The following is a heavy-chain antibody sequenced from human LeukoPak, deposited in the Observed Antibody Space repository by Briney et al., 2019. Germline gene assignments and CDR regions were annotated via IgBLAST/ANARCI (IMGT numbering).Heavy chain of an antibody. CDR1: GFTFSSYS. J-gene: IGHJ2*01. CDR3: ARDSVITIFGSGWYFDL. D-gene: IGHD3-3*01. Sequence: GGSLRLSCAASGFTFSSYSMNWVRQAPGKGLEWASYISSSSSTIYYADSMKGRFTISRDNAKNSLYLQMNSLRAEDTAVYYCARDSVITIFGSGWYFDLWGRGTLVTVSS. CDR2: ISSSSSTI. V-gene: IGHV3-48*01.